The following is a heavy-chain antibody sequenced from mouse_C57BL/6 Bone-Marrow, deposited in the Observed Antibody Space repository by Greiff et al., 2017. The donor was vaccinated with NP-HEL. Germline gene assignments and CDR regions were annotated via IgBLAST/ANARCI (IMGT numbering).Heavy chain of an antibody. Sequence: VQLQQPGAELVRPGTSVKLSCKASGYTFTSYWMHWVKQRPGQGLEWIGVIDPSDSYTYYNQKFKGKATLTVDTSSSTAYMQLSSLTSEDSAVYYCARITTGVSRYFDYWGQGTTLTVSS. CDR1: GYTFTSYW. D-gene: IGHD1-1*01. J-gene: IGHJ2*01. CDR3: ARITTGVSRYFDY. V-gene: IGHV1-59*01. CDR2: IDPSDSYT.